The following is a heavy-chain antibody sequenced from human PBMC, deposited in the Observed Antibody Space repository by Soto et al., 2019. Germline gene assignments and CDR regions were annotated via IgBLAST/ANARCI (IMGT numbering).Heavy chain of an antibody. CDR3: AKGFGRFNY. CDR2: IDGSGTTK. J-gene: IGHJ4*02. CDR1: GFTFNDVE. V-gene: IGHV3-48*03. D-gene: IGHD3-10*01. Sequence: PGGSLRLSCGVSGFTFNDVERNWVRQAPGKGLEWLAYIDGSGTTKKYADSVRGRFTISRDNPNNSLFLQMSSLSAADTAIYYCAKGFGRFNYWGQGTLVSVSS.